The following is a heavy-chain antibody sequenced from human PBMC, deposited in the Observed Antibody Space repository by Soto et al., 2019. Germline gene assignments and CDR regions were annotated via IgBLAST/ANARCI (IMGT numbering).Heavy chain of an antibody. D-gene: IGHD2-2*02. Sequence: QVQLVQSEAEVKKPGASVKVSCKASGYTFTGYGISWVRQAPGQGLEWMGWISAYNGNTNYAQKDKGRVTMTTDTSTSTGYMELRSLRSDDTAVYYCARDGCTSCYNWYFDLWGRGTLVTVSS. J-gene: IGHJ2*01. CDR3: ARDGCTSCYNWYFDL. CDR2: ISAYNGNT. CDR1: GYTFTGYG. V-gene: IGHV1-18*01.